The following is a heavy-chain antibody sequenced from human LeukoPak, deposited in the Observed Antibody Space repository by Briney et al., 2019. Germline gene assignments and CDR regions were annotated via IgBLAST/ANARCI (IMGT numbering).Heavy chain of an antibody. CDR3: ASLDSSGYMGAFDI. V-gene: IGHV4-61*02. Sequence: SETLSLTCTVSGGSISSGSYYWSWIRQPAGKGLEWIGRIYTSGSTNYNPSLKSRVTISVDTSKNQFSLKLSSVTAADTAVYYCASLDSSGYMGAFDIWGQGTMVTVSS. J-gene: IGHJ3*02. CDR2: IYTSGST. D-gene: IGHD3-22*01. CDR1: GGSISSGSYY.